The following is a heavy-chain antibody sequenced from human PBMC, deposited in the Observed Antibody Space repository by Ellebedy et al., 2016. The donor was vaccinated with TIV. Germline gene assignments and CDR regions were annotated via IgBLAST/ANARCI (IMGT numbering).Heavy chain of an antibody. CDR2: ISYDGTNK. CDR1: GFTFGSYA. CDR3: ARDRVSYDGMDV. D-gene: IGHD3-10*01. V-gene: IGHV3-30*04. Sequence: GESLKISXAASGFTFGSYAMHWVRQAPGKGLEWVALISYDGTNKYYADSVKGRFTISRDNTKNSLYLQMNSLRAEDTAVYYCARDRVSYDGMDVWGQGTTVTVSS. J-gene: IGHJ6*02.